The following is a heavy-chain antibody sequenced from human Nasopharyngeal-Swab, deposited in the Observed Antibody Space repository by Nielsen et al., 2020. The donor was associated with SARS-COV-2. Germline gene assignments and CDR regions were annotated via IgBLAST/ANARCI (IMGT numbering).Heavy chain of an antibody. V-gene: IGHV4-61*01. CDR2: IYYSGST. CDR1: GGSVSSGSYY. CDR3: ARGPNSITILVDRRLVDYYMDV. J-gene: IGHJ6*03. D-gene: IGHD3-3*01. Sequence: GSLRLSCTVSGGSVSSGSYYWSWIRQPPGKGLEWIGYIYYSGSTYYNPSLKSRVTISVDTSKNQFSLKLSSVTAADTAVYYCARGPNSITILVDRRLVDYYMDVWGKGTTVTVSS.